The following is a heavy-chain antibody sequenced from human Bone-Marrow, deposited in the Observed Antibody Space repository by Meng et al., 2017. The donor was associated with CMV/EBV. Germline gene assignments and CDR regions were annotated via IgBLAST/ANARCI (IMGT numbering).Heavy chain of an antibody. J-gene: IGHJ4*02. Sequence: GESLKISCAASGFTFSSYGMHWVRQAPGKGLEWVSSISSSSSYIYYADSVKGRFTISRDNAKNSLYLQMNSLRAEDTAVYYCARDPGYSSSADDYWGQGTLVTVSS. CDR2: ISSSSSYI. D-gene: IGHD6-13*01. CDR3: ARDPGYSSSADDY. V-gene: IGHV3-21*01. CDR1: GFTFSSYG.